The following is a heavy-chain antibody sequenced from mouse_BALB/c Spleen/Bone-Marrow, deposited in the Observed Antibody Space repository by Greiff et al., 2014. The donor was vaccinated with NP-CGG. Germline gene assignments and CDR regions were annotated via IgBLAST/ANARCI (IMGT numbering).Heavy chain of an antibody. CDR3: ARAYDCLDY. Sequence: VQLQQPGPELMKPGASVKISCKASGYSFTSYYMHWVKQSHGKSLEWIGYIDPFNGGTSYNQKFKGKATLTVDKSSNTAYMHLSSLTSEGYAVYYCARAYDCLDYWGQGSTLTVSS. CDR2: IDPFNGGT. J-gene: IGHJ2*01. V-gene: IGHV1S135*01. CDR1: GYSFTSYY. D-gene: IGHD2-4*01.